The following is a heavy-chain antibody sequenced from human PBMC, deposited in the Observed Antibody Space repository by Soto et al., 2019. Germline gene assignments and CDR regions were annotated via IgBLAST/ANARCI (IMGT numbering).Heavy chain of an antibody. CDR2: IYANGNS. D-gene: IGHD3-22*01. J-gene: IGHJ4*02. Sequence: QVQLQESGPGLVKPSETLSLTCTVSRGSISSGGFYWSWIRQYPGKVLEWIGFIYANGNSYYNPSLKSRANISLDTSKNKFSLKISSVTGAEKAVFYCARDWRTSGYYLDYWGQGTPVTVSP. V-gene: IGHV4-31*03. CDR1: RGSISSGGFY. CDR3: ARDWRTSGYYLDY.